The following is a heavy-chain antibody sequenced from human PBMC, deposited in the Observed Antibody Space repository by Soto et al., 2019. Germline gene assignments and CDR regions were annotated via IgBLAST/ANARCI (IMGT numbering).Heavy chain of an antibody. D-gene: IGHD2-2*02. V-gene: IGHV3-73*01. CDR2: IRSRANNFAT. CDR3: ARGQGAAIGDYYYHGMDV. Sequence: PLGSLRLSCAASGFTFSSYSMNWVRQAPGKGLEWVGRIRSRANNFATSSAASVKGRFTFSRDDSKNTAYLQMNTLKPEDTAVYYCARGQGAAIGDYYYHGMDVWGQGTTVTVSS. CDR1: GFTFSSYS. J-gene: IGHJ6*02.